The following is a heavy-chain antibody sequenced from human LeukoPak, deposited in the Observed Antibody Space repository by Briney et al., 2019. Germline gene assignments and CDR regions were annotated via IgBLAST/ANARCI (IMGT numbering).Heavy chain of an antibody. CDR1: GFTFSSYW. CDR2: IKQDGSEK. Sequence: GGSLRLSCAASGFTFSSYWMSWVRQAPGKGLEWVANIKQDGSEKYYVDSVKGRFTISRDNAKNSLYPQMNSLRAEDTAVYYCARDSNYYYYYYGMDVWGQGTTVTVSS. CDR3: ARDSNYYYYYYGMDV. J-gene: IGHJ6*02. V-gene: IGHV3-7*01. D-gene: IGHD4-11*01.